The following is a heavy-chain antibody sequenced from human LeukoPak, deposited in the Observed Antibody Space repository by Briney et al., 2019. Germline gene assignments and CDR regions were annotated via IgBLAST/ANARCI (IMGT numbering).Heavy chain of an antibody. J-gene: IGHJ4*02. CDR1: GGSFSGYY. D-gene: IGHD2-21*02. CDR3: ARFAYCGGHCWYYFDY. CDR2: IYYSGST. Sequence: SETLSLTCAVYGGSFSGYYWSWIRQPPGKGLEWIGYIYYSGSTNYNPSLKSRVTISVDTSKNQFSLKLSSVTAADTAVYYCARFAYCGGHCWYYFDYWGQGSLVTVSS. V-gene: IGHV4-59*01.